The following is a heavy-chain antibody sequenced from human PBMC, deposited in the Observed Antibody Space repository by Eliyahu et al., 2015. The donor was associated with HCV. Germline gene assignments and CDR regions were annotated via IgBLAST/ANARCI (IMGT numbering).Heavy chain of an antibody. CDR3: ARGHLGTYDFWMDV. D-gene: IGHD3-3*01. CDR2: INXNSGGT. V-gene: IGHV1-2*02. J-gene: IGHJ6*02. Sequence: QVQLVQSGAEVKKPGASVKVSCXASGYXFXGYYMHWVRQAPGQGLEWMGWINXNSGGTNYAQKFQGRVTMTRDTSISTAYMELSRLRSDDTAVYYCARGHLGTYDFWMDVWGQGTTVTVSS. CDR1: GYXFXGYY.